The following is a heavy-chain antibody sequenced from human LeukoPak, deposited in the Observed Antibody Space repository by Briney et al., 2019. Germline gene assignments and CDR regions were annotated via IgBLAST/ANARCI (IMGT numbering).Heavy chain of an antibody. V-gene: IGHV3-9*01. D-gene: IGHD6-6*01. CDR1: GFTFDDYA. Sequence: GRSLRLSCAASGFTFDDYAMHWVRHAPGKGLEWVSGISWNSGSIGYADSVKGRFTISRDDAKNSLYLQMNSLRAEDTALYYCAKVQYSSSSYYFDYWGQGTLVTVSS. CDR2: ISWNSGSI. CDR3: AKVQYSSSSYYFDY. J-gene: IGHJ4*02.